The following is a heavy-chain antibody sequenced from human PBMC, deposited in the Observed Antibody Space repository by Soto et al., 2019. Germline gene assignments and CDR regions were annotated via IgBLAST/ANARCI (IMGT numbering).Heavy chain of an antibody. Sequence: ASVKVSCKASGYTFTSYYMHWVRQAPGQGLEWMGIINPYDGSTNYAQKLQGRVTMTTDTSTSTVYMELRSLRSDDTAVYYCARDQGSDITGTTRWFDPWGQGTLVTVSS. CDR3: ARDQGSDITGTTRWFDP. V-gene: IGHV1-46*01. CDR2: INPYDGST. D-gene: IGHD1-7*01. J-gene: IGHJ5*02. CDR1: GYTFTSYY.